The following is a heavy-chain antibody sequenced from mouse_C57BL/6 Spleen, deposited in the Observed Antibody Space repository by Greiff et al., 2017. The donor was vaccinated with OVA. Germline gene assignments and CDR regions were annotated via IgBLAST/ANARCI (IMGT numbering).Heavy chain of an antibody. CDR1: GYTFTSYW. J-gene: IGHJ2*01. Sequence: QVQLQQPGAELVKPGASVKLSCKASGYTFTSYWMHWVKQRPGQGLEWIGMIHPNSGSTNYNEKFKSKATLTVDKSSSTAYMQLSRLTSEDSAVYYCARGYYYGSSPDYWGQGTTLTVSS. D-gene: IGHD1-1*01. CDR3: ARGYYYGSSPDY. V-gene: IGHV1-64*01. CDR2: IHPNSGST.